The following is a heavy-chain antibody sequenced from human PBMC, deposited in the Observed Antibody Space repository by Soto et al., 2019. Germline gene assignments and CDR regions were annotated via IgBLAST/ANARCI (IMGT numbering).Heavy chain of an antibody. J-gene: IGHJ4*02. CDR2: ISGSGGST. V-gene: IGHV3-23*01. CDR1: GFTFSSYA. Sequence: PGGSLRLSCAASGFTFSSYAMNWVRQAPGKGLEWVSAISGSGGSTYYADSVKGRFTISRDSSKNTLYLQMNSLRAEDTAIYYCAKPHVTGWSGNFDYWGQGTQVTVSS. D-gene: IGHD6-19*01. CDR3: AKPHVTGWSGNFDY.